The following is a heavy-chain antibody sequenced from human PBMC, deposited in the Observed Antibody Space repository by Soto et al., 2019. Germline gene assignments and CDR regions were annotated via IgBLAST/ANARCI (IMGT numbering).Heavy chain of an antibody. CDR1: VFSISGHY. V-gene: IGHV3-11*03. D-gene: IGHD3-10*02. CDR3: VRSGDNYNVLDY. CDR2: SSNSGTFT. J-gene: IGHJ4*02. Sequence: WGSLRVSCASSVFSISGHYMSWIRQAPGKGLEWVSYSSNSGTFTKYADSVKGRFSISRDNAKNSLYLEINSLRGEDTAIYYCVRSGDNYNVLDYWGQGTTVTVSS.